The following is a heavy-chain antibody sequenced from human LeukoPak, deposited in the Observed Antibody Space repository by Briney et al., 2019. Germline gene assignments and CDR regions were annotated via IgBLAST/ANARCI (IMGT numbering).Heavy chain of an antibody. CDR3: AKNGGPHGMDV. J-gene: IGHJ6*02. D-gene: IGHD3-16*01. Sequence: GGSLRLSCAASGSTFSSIWMSWVRQAPGKGLEWVANIKHDGSETNYVDSVKGRFSISRDNAKNSLHLQMNSLRVEDTAVYYCAKNGGPHGMDVWGLGTTVTVSS. CDR2: IKHDGSET. CDR1: GSTFSSIW. V-gene: IGHV3-7*02.